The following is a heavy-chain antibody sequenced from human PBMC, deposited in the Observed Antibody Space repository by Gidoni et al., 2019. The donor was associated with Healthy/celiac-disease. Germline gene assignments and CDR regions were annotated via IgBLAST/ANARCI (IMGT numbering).Heavy chain of an antibody. J-gene: IGHJ4*02. CDR3: ARDLSTFDYYFDY. Sequence: EVQLVESGGGLVKPGGSLSLSCAASGFTFSSYSRNWVRQAPGKGLEWVSSISSSSSYIYYADSVKGRFTISRDNAKNSLYLQMNSLRAEDTAVYYCARDLSTFDYYFDYWGQGTLVTVSS. V-gene: IGHV3-21*01. CDR1: GFTFSSYS. D-gene: IGHD2-2*01. CDR2: ISSSSSYI.